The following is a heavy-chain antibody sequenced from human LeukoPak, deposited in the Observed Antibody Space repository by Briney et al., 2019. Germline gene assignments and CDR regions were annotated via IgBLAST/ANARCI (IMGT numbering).Heavy chain of an antibody. CDR2: IRYDGSNK. D-gene: IGHD3-22*01. V-gene: IGHV3-30*02. Sequence: GGTLRLSCAASGFTFSSYGMNWVRQAPGKGLEWVAFIRYDGSNKYYADSVKGRFTISRDNAKNSLYLQMNSLRAEDTAVYYCARDTPITDDSSGYYRGRYYYYMDVWGKGTTVTISS. CDR1: GFTFSSYG. J-gene: IGHJ6*03. CDR3: ARDTPITDDSSGYYRGRYYYYMDV.